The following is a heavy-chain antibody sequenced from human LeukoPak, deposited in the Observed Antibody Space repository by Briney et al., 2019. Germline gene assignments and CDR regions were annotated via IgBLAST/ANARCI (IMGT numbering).Heavy chain of an antibody. J-gene: IGHJ4*02. CDR3: ARGSFYYDSSGYQYYFDY. CDR1: GGSISSYY. Sequence: SETLSLTCTVSGGSISSYYWSWIRQPAGKGLEWIGRIYTSGSTNYNPSLKSRVTISVDTSKNQFSLKLSSVTAADTAVYYCARGSFYYDSSGYQYYFDYWGQGTLVTVSS. V-gene: IGHV4-4*07. D-gene: IGHD3-22*01. CDR2: IYTSGST.